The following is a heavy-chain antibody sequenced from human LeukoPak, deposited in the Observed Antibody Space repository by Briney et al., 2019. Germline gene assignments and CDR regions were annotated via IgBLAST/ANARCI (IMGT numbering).Heavy chain of an antibody. V-gene: IGHV4-59*01. CDR1: GGSISSYY. D-gene: IGHD3-3*01. CDR3: ARAIGGEYYDFWSGSPDYYYYYMDV. CDR2: IYYSGST. Sequence: PSETLSLTCTVSGGSISSYYWSWIRQPPGKGLEWIGYIYYSGSTNYNPSLKSRVTISVDTSKNQFSLKLSSVTAADTAVYYCARAIGGEYYDFWSGSPDYYYYYMDVWGKGTTVTVSS. J-gene: IGHJ6*03.